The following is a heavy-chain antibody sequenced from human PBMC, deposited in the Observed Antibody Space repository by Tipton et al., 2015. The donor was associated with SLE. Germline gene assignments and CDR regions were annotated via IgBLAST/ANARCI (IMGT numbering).Heavy chain of an antibody. Sequence: TLSLTCTVSGGSISSGGYYWSWIRQHPGKGLEWIGYIYYSGSTYYNPSLKSRVTISVDTSKNQFSLKLSSVTAADTAVYYCARVYLATAYFDYWGQGTLVTVSS. D-gene: IGHD5-12*01. CDR1: GGSISSGGYY. CDR2: IYYSGST. J-gene: IGHJ4*02. V-gene: IGHV4-31*03. CDR3: ARVYLATAYFDY.